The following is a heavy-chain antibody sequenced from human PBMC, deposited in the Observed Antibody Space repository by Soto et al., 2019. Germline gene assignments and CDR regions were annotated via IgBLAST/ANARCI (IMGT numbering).Heavy chain of an antibody. CDR3: ARKIWSGYSMSRYYYGMDV. J-gene: IGHJ6*02. CDR1: GGTFSSYA. CDR2: IIPIFGTA. Sequence: ASVKVSCKASGGTFSSYAISGVRQAPGQGLEWMGGIIPIFGTANYAQKFQGRVTITADESTSTAYMELSSLRSEDTAVYYCARKIWSGYSMSRYYYGMDVWGQGTTVTVSS. V-gene: IGHV1-69*13. D-gene: IGHD3-3*01.